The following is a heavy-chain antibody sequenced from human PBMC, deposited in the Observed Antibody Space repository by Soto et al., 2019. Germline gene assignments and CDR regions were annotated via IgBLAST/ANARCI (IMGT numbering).Heavy chain of an antibody. CDR3: ASGRPEDSSGPFDY. CDR2: TYNSGST. Sequence: RRERAQGWLRPSGPLSPTSPVPGGSISISNGWGWVRQPPGKGREWIGETYNSGSTNSNPSLKSRVTISVDKSKNQFSLKLSSVTAADTAVYYCASGRPEDSSGPFDYWGQGTLVTVSS. D-gene: IGHD3-22*01. V-gene: IGHV4-4*02. J-gene: IGHJ4*02. CDR1: GGSISISNG.